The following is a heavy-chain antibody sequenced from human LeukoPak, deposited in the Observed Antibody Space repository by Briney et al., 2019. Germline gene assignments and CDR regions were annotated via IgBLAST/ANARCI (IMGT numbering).Heavy chain of an antibody. J-gene: IGHJ1*01. CDR3: ARAGRGYCSGGSCPSPEYFQH. CDR1: GGTFSSYA. V-gene: IGHV1-69*04. D-gene: IGHD2-15*01. Sequence: GASVKVSCKASGGTFSSYAISWVRQAPGQGLEWMGRIIPILRIANYAQKFQGRVTITADKSTSTAYMELSSLRSEDTAVYYCARAGRGYCSGGSCPSPEYFQHWGQGTLVTVSS. CDR2: IIPILRIA.